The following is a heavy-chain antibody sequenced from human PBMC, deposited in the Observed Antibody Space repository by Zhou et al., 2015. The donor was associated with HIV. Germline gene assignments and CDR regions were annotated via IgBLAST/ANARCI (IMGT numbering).Heavy chain of an antibody. Sequence: QVQLVQSGAEVKKPGSSVKVSCKASGGTFSSYAISWVRQAPGQGLEWMGGIIPIFGTANYAQKFQGRVTITADESTSTAYMELSSLRSEDTAVYYCASPPSSWYPEYFQHVGPGATLVHRLL. CDR1: GGTFSSYA. CDR2: IIPIFGTA. V-gene: IGHV1-69*01. J-gene: IGHJ1*01. CDR3: ASPPSSWYPEYFQH. D-gene: IGHD6-13*01.